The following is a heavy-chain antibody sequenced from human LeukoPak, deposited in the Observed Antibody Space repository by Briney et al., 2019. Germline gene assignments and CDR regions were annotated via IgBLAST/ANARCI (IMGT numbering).Heavy chain of an antibody. J-gene: IGHJ4*02. V-gene: IGHV4-39*01. CDR2: IYYSGSA. D-gene: IGHD3-10*01. CDR1: GGSISRSSYY. Sequence: SETLSLTCTVSGGSISRSSYYWGWIRQPPGKGLEWIATIYYSGSAYYNPSLKSRVTISADTSKNQFSLKLSSVTAADTAVYYCARLTSGHFDYWGQGTLVTVSS. CDR3: ARLTSGHFDY.